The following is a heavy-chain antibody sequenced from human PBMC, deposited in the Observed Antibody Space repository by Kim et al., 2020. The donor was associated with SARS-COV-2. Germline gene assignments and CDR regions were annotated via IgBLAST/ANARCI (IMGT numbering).Heavy chain of an antibody. Sequence: SETLSLTCAVSGGSISSSNWWSWVRQPPGKGLEWIGEIYHSGSTNYNPSLKSRVTISVDKSKNQFSLKLSSVTAADTAVYYCARSPRIAVAGLDYWGQGTLVTVSS. CDR3: ARSPRIAVAGLDY. J-gene: IGHJ4*02. CDR1: GGSISSSNW. V-gene: IGHV4-4*02. D-gene: IGHD6-19*01. CDR2: IYHSGST.